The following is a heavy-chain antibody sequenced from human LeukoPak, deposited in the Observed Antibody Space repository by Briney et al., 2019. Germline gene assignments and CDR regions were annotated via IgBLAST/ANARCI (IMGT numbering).Heavy chain of an antibody. J-gene: IGHJ5*02. CDR2: IYNPGRT. D-gene: IGHD3-10*01. Sequence: SETLSLTCTVSSGSISTYYWSWIRQPPGKPPGWIGYIYNPGRTNYNSSLRSRVTFSLDTSKNQFSLKLTSVTAADTAVYFCARGEPLLWFDPWGQGTLVTVSS. CDR3: ARGEPLLWFDP. V-gene: IGHV4-59*01. CDR1: SGSISTYY.